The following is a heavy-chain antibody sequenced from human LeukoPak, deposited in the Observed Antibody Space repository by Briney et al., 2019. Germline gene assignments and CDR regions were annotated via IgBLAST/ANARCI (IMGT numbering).Heavy chain of an antibody. V-gene: IGHV1-46*01. J-gene: IGHJ6*03. Sequence: ASVKVSCKASGYTFTSYYMHWVRQAPGQGLEWIGIINPSGGSTGYAQKFQGRVTMTRDTSTSTVYMELSSLRSEDTAVYYCARDPEGGAVAATGDYYYYMDVWGKGTTVTVSS. CDR2: INPSGGST. CDR1: GYTFTSYY. CDR3: ARDPEGGAVAATGDYYYYMDV. D-gene: IGHD6-19*01.